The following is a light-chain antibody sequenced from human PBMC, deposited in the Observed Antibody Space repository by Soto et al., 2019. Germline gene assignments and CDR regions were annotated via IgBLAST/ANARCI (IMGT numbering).Light chain of an antibody. J-gene: IGKJ4*01. V-gene: IGKV3-11*01. CDR1: QSIGNS. CDR3: RQRYNWPPT. Sequence: TVLTQSPATLSLSPGERATLSCKASQSIGNSLGWFQQKPGQAPRLPIDDAFNRATGIPARFTGSGSGSDFTLTLSSLEPEDFGVYYCRQRYNWPPTSGGGTKVDIK. CDR2: DAF.